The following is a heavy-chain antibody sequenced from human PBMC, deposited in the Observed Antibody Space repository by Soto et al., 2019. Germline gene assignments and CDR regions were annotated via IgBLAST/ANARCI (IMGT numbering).Heavy chain of an antibody. D-gene: IGHD3-3*01. CDR2: INPNSGGT. V-gene: IGHV1-2*04. J-gene: IGHJ6*02. CDR3: ARAREWSPPYGMDV. CDR1: GYTFTGYY. Sequence: AASVKVSCKASGYTFTGYYMHLVRQAPGQGLEWMGWINPNSGGTNYAQKFQGWVTMTRDTSISTAYMELSRLRSDDTAVYYCARAREWSPPYGMDVWGQGTTVTVSS.